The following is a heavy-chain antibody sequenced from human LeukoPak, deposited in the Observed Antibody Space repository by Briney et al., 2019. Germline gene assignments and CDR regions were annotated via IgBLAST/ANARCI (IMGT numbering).Heavy chain of an antibody. J-gene: IGHJ4*02. CDR1: GFTFSSFW. V-gene: IGHV3-7*01. Sequence: PGGSLRLSCAVSGFTFSSFWMSWVRPAQGKGLEWVANIKQDGREKYYVDSVKGRFTISRDNAKNSLYLQMNSLRAEDTAVYYCAREGDYWGQGTLDTVSS. CDR3: AREGDY. CDR2: IKQDGREK.